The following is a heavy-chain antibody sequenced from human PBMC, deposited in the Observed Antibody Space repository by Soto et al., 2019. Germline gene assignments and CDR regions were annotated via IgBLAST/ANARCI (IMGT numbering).Heavy chain of an antibody. J-gene: IGHJ3*02. CDR3: FDI. V-gene: IGHV4-30-4*02. CDR1: GGSISSGDYY. D-gene: IGHD3-10*01. CDR2: IYYSGST. Sequence: PSETLSLTCTVSGGSISSGDYYWSWIRQPPGKGLEWIGYIYYSGSTYYNAEKSLYLQMDSLRAEDTAVYYCARVLKDGYPHGGCFDIWGQGTMVTVSS.